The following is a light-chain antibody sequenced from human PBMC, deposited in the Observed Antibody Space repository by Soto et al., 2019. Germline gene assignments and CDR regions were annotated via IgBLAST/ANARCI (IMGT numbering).Light chain of an antibody. J-gene: IGKJ4*01. CDR3: QQVNVYPST. V-gene: IGKV1-9*01. CDR2: DAS. Sequence: TCRASQGISSYLGWYQQKPGKAPNLLIYDASTLHSGVPSRFSGGGSGTDFTLTISSLQPEDLATYYCQQVNVYPSTFGGGTKVDIK. CDR1: QGISSY.